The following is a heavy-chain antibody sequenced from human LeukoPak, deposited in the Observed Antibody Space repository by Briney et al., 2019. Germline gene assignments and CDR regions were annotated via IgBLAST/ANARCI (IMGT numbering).Heavy chain of an antibody. D-gene: IGHD3-22*01. CDR3: AKGWSHYYDSSGYPSAYPDY. V-gene: IGHV3-23*01. CDR2: IHGGGDVT. Sequence: GGSLRLSCAVSGFIFSNYAMNWVRQAPEKGLEWVSTIHGGGDVTYYADSVKGRFTSSRDNSKNTLYLQMNSLRAEDTAVYYCAKGWSHYYDSSGYPSAYPDYWGQGTLVTVSS. CDR1: GFIFSNYA. J-gene: IGHJ4*02.